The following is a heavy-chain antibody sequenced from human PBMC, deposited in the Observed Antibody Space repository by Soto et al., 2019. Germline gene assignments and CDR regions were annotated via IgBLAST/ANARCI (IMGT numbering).Heavy chain of an antibody. D-gene: IGHD2-2*01. CDR2: INHSGST. CDR3: ASGPVPSWFDP. J-gene: IGHJ5*02. Sequence: SETLSLTCSVYVGSFSGYYWSWIRQPPGKGLEWIGEINHSGSTNYNPSLKSRVTISVDTSKNQFSLKLSSVTAADTAVYYGASGPVPSWFDPWGQGNLVTVDS. CDR1: VGSFSGYY. V-gene: IGHV4-34*01.